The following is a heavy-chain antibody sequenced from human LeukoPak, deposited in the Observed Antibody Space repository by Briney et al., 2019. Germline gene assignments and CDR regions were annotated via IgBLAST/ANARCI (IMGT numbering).Heavy chain of an antibody. J-gene: IGHJ3*02. CDR2: IYHSGST. CDR3: ARSYYDILTGYSAPDAFDI. D-gene: IGHD3-9*01. V-gene: IGHV4-30-2*01. Sequence: SETLSLTCAVSGGSISSGGYSWSWIRQPPGKGLEWIGYIYHSGSTYYNPSLKSRVTISVDRSKNQFSLKLSSVTAADTAVYYCARSYYDILTGYSAPDAFDIWGQGTMVTVSS. CDR1: GGSISSGGYS.